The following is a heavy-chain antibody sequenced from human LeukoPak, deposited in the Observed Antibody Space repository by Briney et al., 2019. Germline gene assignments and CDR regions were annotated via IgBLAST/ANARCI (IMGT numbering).Heavy chain of an antibody. J-gene: IGHJ5*01. CDR1: GYNFTTYF. CDR2: ISPYNGHT. Sequence: ASVKLSCKTSGYNFTTYFITWVRQAPGQGLEWMGGISPYNGHTKYAHSLQGRVTMTTDTSTSTAFMELKSLMSDDTAVYFCAREGESRKLDSWGQGTLVTVSS. D-gene: IGHD1-26*01. CDR3: AREGESRKLDS. V-gene: IGHV1-18*04.